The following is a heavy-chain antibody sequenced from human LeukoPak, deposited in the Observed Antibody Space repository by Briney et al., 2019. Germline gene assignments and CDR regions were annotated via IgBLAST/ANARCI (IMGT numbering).Heavy chain of an antibody. CDR3: ARHETNFDY. V-gene: IGHV3-33*01. J-gene: IGHJ4*02. Sequence: GGSLRLSCAASGFTFSSYGMHWVRQAPGKGLEWVAVTWYDGSNKYYADSVKGRFTISRDNSKNSLYLQMDSLRPEDTAVYFCARHETNFDYWGQGVLVTVSS. CDR2: TWYDGSNK. CDR1: GFTFSSYG.